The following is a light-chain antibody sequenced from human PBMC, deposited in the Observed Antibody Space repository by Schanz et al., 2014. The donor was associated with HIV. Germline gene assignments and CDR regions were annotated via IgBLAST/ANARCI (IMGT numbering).Light chain of an antibody. J-gene: IGKJ4*01. Sequence: IQLTQSPSSLSASVGDRVTITCRASQGISSYLAWYQQKPGKAPKLLIYRASALESGVPSRFSGSGSGTAFTLTNSSLQPDDFATYYCQQSYSTPPLTFGGGTKVQI. V-gene: IGKV1-9*01. CDR2: RAS. CDR3: QQSYSTPPLT. CDR1: QGISSY.